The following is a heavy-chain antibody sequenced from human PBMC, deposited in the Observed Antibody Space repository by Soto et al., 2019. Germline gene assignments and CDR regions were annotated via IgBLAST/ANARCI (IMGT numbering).Heavy chain of an antibody. CDR2: IYSGGST. D-gene: IGHD6-13*01. CDR1: GFTVSSNY. CDR3: ASVGDSSSWYYFDY. Sequence: PGGSLRLSCAASGFTVSSNYMSWVRQAPGKGLEWVSVIYSGGSTYYADSVKGRFTISRDNSKNTLYLQMNSLRAEDTAVYYCASVGDSSSWYYFDYWGQGTLVTVSS. J-gene: IGHJ4*02. V-gene: IGHV3-66*01.